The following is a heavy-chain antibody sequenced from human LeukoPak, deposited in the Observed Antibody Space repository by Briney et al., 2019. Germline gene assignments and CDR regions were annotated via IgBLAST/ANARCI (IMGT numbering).Heavy chain of an antibody. D-gene: IGHD1-7*01. CDR1: GDSVSSNSAA. Sequence: SQTLSLTCAISGDSVSSNSAAWNWIRQSPSRGLEWLGRPYYRSKWYNDYAVSVKSRITINPDTSKNQFSLQLNSVTPEDTAVYYCARATGTTRSNWFDPWGQGTLVTVSS. J-gene: IGHJ5*02. V-gene: IGHV6-1*01. CDR2: PYYRSKWYN. CDR3: ARATGTTRSNWFDP.